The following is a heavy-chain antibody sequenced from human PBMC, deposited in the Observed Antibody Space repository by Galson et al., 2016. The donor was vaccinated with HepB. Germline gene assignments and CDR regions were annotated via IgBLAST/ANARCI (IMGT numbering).Heavy chain of an antibody. CDR2: ISYDGSNR. CDR3: AGDRGFLSRAYYYGMDV. J-gene: IGHJ6*02. CDR1: GFTFSNYA. D-gene: IGHD3-3*01. V-gene: IGHV3-30-3*01. Sequence: SLRLSCAASGFTFSNYAMHWVRQAPGKGLEWVAVISYDGSNRYYADSVKGRFTISRDNSKNTLYLQMNSLRAEEMAVYYCAGDRGFLSRAYYYGMDVWGQGTTVTVSS.